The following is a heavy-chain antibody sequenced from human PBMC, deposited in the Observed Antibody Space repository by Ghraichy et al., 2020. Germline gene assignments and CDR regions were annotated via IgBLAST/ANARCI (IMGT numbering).Heavy chain of an antibody. CDR1: GFTFSSYA. V-gene: IGHV3-23*01. J-gene: IGHJ4*02. Sequence: GGSLRLSCAASGFTFSSYAMSWVRQAPGKGLEWVSAISGSGGSTYYADSVKGRFTISRDNSKNTLYLQMNSLRAEDTAVYYCATQPGGYDSSGYYYWTPRPSYFDYWGQGTLVTVSS. CDR2: ISGSGGST. CDR3: ATQPGGYDSSGYYYWTPRPSYFDY. D-gene: IGHD3-22*01.